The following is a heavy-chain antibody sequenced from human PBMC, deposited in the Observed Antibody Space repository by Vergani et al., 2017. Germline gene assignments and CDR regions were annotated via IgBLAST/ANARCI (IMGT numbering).Heavy chain of an antibody. CDR1: GFTFDDYA. J-gene: IGHJ6*01. CDR2: ISWNSGSI. Sequence: EVQLVESGGGLVQPGRSLRLSCAASGFTFDDYAMHWVRQAPGKGLEWVSGISWNSGSIGYADSVKGRFTISRDNAKNALYLQMNSLRAEETALYYCAKDSGRGYDYYG. V-gene: IGHV3-9*01. D-gene: IGHD2-2*01. CDR3: AKDSGRGYDYYG.